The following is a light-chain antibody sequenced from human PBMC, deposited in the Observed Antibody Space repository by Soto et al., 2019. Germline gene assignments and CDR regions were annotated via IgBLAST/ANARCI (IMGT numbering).Light chain of an antibody. Sequence: QSALTQPPSASGSPGQSVTISCTGTSSDVGGYNYVSWYQQHPGKAPKLMIYEVSKRPSGVPDRFSGSKSGTSATLGITGLQTGDEADYYCGSWDSSLSVPYVFGTGTKVTVL. CDR3: GSWDSSLSVPYV. J-gene: IGLJ1*01. CDR1: SSDVGGYNY. CDR2: EVS. V-gene: IGLV2-8*01.